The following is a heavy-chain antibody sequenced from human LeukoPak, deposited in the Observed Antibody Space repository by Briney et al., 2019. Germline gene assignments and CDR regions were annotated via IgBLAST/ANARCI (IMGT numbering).Heavy chain of an antibody. CDR2: INHSGGT. Sequence: KPSETLSLTCAVYGGSFSGYYWSWIRQPPGKGLEWIGEINHSGGTNYNPSLKSRVTISVDTSKNQFSLKLSSVTAADTAVYYCAREGSSLPQVDYWGQGTLVTVSS. J-gene: IGHJ4*02. V-gene: IGHV4-34*01. D-gene: IGHD6-6*01. CDR1: GGSFSGYY. CDR3: AREGSSLPQVDY.